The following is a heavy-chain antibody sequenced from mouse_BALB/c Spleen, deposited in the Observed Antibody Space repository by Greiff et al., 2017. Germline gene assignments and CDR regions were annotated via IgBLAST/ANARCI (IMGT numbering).Heavy chain of an antibody. CDR3: GRRLQRADAMED. J-gene: IGHJ4*01. CDR2: IDPANGNT. CDR1: GFNINDTY. D-gene: IGHD2-2*01. V-gene: IGHV14-3*02. Sequence: EVQLQESGAELVKPGASVKLSCTASGFNINDTYMHWVKQRPEQGLEWIGRIDPANGNTKYDPKFQGKATITADTSSNTAYLQLSSLTSEDTAVYYCGRRLQRADAMEDGGQGT.